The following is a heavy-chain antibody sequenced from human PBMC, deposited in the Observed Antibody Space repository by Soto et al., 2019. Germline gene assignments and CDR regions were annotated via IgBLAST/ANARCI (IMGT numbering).Heavy chain of an antibody. CDR2: INAGNGNT. V-gene: IGHV1-3*01. CDR3: ARIAVAGNGGYYYYGMDV. Sequence: APVKVSCKASGYTFTSYAMHWVRQAPGQRLEWMGWINAGNGNTKYSQKFQGRVTITRDTSASTAYMELSSLRSEDTAVYYCARIAVAGNGGYYYYGMDVWGQGTTVTVSS. J-gene: IGHJ6*02. CDR1: GYTFTSYA. D-gene: IGHD6-19*01.